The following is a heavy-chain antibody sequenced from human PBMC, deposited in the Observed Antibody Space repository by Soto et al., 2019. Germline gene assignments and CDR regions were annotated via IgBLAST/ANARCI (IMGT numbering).Heavy chain of an antibody. J-gene: IGHJ5*02. CDR2: ITGRGDST. CDR3: AKDLYVQPPSGWFDP. Sequence: AGGSLRLSCAASGFPFSDHAMHWVRQTPGKGLEWVSAITGRGDSTYYADSVKGRFTISRDNSKSTLYLQMMSLRAEDTAVYYCAKDLYVQPPSGWFDPWGQGTLVTVS. V-gene: IGHV3-23*01. D-gene: IGHD1-26*01. CDR1: GFPFSDHA.